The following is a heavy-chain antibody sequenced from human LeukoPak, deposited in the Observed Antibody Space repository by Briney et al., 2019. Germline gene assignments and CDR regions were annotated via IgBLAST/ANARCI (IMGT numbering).Heavy chain of an antibody. CDR3: AKLWDGPGFDY. J-gene: IGHJ4*02. Sequence: GGSLRLSCAASGFTFSGSAIHWVRQAPGKGLEWVAVISYDGSNKYYADSVKGRFTISRDNSKNTLYLQMNSLRAEHTAVYYCAKLWDGPGFDYWGQGTLVTVSS. CDR1: GFTFSGSA. V-gene: IGHV3-30*18. CDR2: ISYDGSNK. D-gene: IGHD5-24*01.